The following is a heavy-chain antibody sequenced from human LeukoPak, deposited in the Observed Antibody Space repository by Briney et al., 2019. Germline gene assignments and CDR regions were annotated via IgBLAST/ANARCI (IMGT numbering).Heavy chain of an antibody. J-gene: IGHJ6*02. CDR3: AAAGPPYYYDSSGYYDYYGMDV. CDR1: GFTLTSSA. V-gene: IGHV1-58*02. Sequence: SVSVSCKASGFTLTSSAMQWVRQARGQRLEWIGWIVVGSGNTNYAQKFQERVTITRDMSTSTAYMELSSLRSEDTAVYYCAAAGPPYYYDSSGYYDYYGMDVWGQGTTVTVSS. D-gene: IGHD3-22*01. CDR2: IVVGSGNT.